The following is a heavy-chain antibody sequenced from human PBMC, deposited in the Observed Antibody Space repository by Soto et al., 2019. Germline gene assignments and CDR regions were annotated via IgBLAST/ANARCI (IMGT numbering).Heavy chain of an antibody. CDR3: TTAWVDYTIFGVVITGYYYYYGMDV. Sequence: PGGSLRLSCAASGFTFSNAWMNWVRQAPGKGLEWVGRIKSKTDGGTTDYAAPVKGRFTISRDDSKNTLYLQMNSLKTEDTAVYYCTTAWVDYTIFGVVITGYYYYYGMDVWGQGTTVTVSS. V-gene: IGHV3-15*07. CDR1: GFTFSNAW. D-gene: IGHD3-3*01. CDR2: IKSKTDGGTT. J-gene: IGHJ6*02.